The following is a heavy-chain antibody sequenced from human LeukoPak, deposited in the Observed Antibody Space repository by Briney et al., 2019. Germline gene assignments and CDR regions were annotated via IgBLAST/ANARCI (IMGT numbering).Heavy chain of an antibody. V-gene: IGHV1-46*01. CDR2: INPSDGTT. CDR3: ARAPANKYDSRLPEDY. J-gene: IGHJ4*02. D-gene: IGHD3-22*01. CDR1: GYTFTGYY. Sequence: ASVKVSCKASGYTFTGYYIHCVRQAPGQGLEWIGIINPSDGTTSYAQKFQGRVSMTRDTSTSTVYMELSSLRSEDTAVYYCARAPANKYDSRLPEDYWGQGTLVTVSS.